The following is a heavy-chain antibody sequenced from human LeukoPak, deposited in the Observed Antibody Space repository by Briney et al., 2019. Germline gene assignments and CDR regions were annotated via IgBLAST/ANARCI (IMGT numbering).Heavy chain of an antibody. CDR1: GFTFSSYG. CDR2: IWYDGSNK. J-gene: IGHJ4*02. V-gene: IGHV3-33*01. D-gene: IGHD2-2*01. CDR3: ARDGSRYCSSTSCVYDY. Sequence: PGRSLRLSCAASGFTFSSYGMHCVRQAPGKGLEWVAVIWYDGSNKYYADSVKGRFTISRDNSKNTLYLQMNSLRAEDTAVYYCARDGSRYCSSTSCVYDYWGQGTLVTVSS.